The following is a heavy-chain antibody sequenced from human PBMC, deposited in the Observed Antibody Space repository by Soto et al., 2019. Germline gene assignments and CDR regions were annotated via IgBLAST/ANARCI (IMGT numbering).Heavy chain of an antibody. CDR3: ARGRSHEWELLVQDCDY. J-gene: IGHJ4*02. CDR2: VYYSGST. D-gene: IGHD1-26*01. CDR1: GCSVSNSY. V-gene: IGHV4-59*02. Sequence: QVQLQESGPGLVKPSETLSLTCTVSGCSVSNSYWGWIRQPPGKGLEWVAYVYYSGSTNYNPSLGSRVTISVDKSKNQFSLKMTSVTGADTAVYSCARGRSHEWELLVQDCDYWGQGTLGTVSS.